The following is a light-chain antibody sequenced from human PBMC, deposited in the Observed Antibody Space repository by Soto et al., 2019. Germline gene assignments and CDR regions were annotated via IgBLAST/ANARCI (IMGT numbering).Light chain of an antibody. Sequence: IQMTQSPSTLTASVGPRVTITCGASHNIERWMAWYQLKPGKAPGLLIFDASTLHSGVPSRLSGSGSGKDFTLPISSLQHDDFATYYCQQFDISTTFGQGAKV. CDR2: DAS. CDR1: HNIERW. V-gene: IGKV1-5*01. CDR3: QQFDISTT. J-gene: IGKJ1*01.